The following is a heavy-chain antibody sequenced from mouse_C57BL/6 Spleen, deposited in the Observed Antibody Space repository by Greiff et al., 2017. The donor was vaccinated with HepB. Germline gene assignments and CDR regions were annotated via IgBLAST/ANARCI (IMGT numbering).Heavy chain of an antibody. CDR1: GYTFTSYW. CDR3: ARSYYGSGGDY. CDR2: IDPSDSYT. D-gene: IGHD1-1*01. Sequence: QVQLQQPGAGLVRPGTSVKLSCKASGYTFTSYWMHWVKQRPGQGLEWIGVIDPSDSYTNYNQKFKGKATLTVDTSSSTAYMQLSSLTSEDSAVYYCARSYYGSGGDYWGQGTTLTVSS. V-gene: IGHV1-59*01. J-gene: IGHJ2*01.